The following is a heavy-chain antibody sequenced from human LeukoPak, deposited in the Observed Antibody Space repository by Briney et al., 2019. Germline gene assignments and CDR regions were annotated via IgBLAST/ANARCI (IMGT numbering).Heavy chain of an antibody. J-gene: IGHJ3*02. V-gene: IGHV3-23*01. Sequence: PGGSLRLSCTASEFTFSNYAMSWVRQAPGKGLEWVSSTTGGGGTTFYADSVKGRFTISRDNAKNSLYLQMNSLRAEDTAVYYCARSETDAFDIWGQGTMVTVSS. CDR2: TTGGGGTT. CDR3: ARSETDAFDI. CDR1: EFTFSNYA.